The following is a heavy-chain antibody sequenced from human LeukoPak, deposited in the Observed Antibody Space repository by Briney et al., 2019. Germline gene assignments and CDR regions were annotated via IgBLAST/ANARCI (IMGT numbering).Heavy chain of an antibody. CDR3: ATYSGPDKWDASDM. V-gene: IGHV3-7*01. D-gene: IGHD1-26*01. CDR1: GFTFSSYA. J-gene: IGHJ3*02. Sequence: AGGSLRLSCAASGFTFSSYAMTWVRQAPGKGLEWVATIRVGGSTEYPVDSMKGRFTISRDNAKNSLHLQMNSLRAEDTAVYYCATYSGPDKWDASDMWGQGTLVTVSS. CDR2: IRVGGSTE.